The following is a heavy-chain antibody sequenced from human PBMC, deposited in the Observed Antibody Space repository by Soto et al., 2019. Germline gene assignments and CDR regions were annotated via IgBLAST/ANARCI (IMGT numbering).Heavy chain of an antibody. D-gene: IGHD6-13*01. Sequence: QVHLQESGPGLVKPSETLSLTCTVSGDSVDSGVYYWSWIRQPPGKGLEWIGHIYYTGSAHYDPSPKSRLTMSIDTSKNQFSLTMTSVSAADTAMYYCARGLAAAGWLDPWGQGHRVTVSS. CDR3: ARGLAAAGWLDP. CDR1: GDSVDSGVYY. V-gene: IGHV4-61*08. CDR2: IYYTGSA. J-gene: IGHJ5*02.